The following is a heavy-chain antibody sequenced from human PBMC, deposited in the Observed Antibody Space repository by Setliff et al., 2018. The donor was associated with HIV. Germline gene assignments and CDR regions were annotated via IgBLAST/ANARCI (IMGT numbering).Heavy chain of an antibody. Sequence: SETLSLTCTVAGGSISSYYWSWIRQPQGKGLEWIGYIYYSGRTNYNPSLKSRVTISVDTSKNQFSLKLSSVTAADTAVYYCARGQQLVYAFDIWGQGTMVTVSS. V-gene: IGHV4-59*01. CDR1: GGSISSYY. CDR3: ARGQQLVYAFDI. D-gene: IGHD6-13*01. CDR2: IYYSGRT. J-gene: IGHJ3*02.